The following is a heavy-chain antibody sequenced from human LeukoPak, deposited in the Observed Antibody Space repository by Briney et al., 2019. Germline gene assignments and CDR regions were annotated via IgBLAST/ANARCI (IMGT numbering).Heavy chain of an antibody. CDR2: INTDGTVT. CDR3: ATKQWLAPPPDS. J-gene: IGHJ4*02. Sequence: GGSLRLSCTASGFTFSKYWMLWVRQAPGKGLESVSRINTDGTVTTYADSVKGRFTVSRDNADNTMLLQMNSVRDEDTAVYYCATKQWLAPPPDSWGQGTPVTVSS. CDR1: GFTFSKYW. D-gene: IGHD6-19*01. V-gene: IGHV3-74*01.